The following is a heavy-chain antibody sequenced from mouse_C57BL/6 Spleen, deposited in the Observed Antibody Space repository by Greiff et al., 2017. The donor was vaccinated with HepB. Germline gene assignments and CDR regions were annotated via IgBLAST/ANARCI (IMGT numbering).Heavy chain of an antibody. J-gene: IGHJ4*01. Sequence: EVKVVESGGGLVKPGGSLKLSCAASGFTFSSYAMSWVRQTPEKRLEWVATISDGGSYTYYPDNVKGRFTISRDNAKNNLYLQMSHLKSEDTAMYYCARETAQATPYAMDYWGQGTSVTVSS. D-gene: IGHD3-2*02. V-gene: IGHV5-4*01. CDR3: ARETAQATPYAMDY. CDR2: ISDGGSYT. CDR1: GFTFSSYA.